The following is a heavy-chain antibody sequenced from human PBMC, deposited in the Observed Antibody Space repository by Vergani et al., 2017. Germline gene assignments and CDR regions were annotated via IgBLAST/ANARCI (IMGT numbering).Heavy chain of an antibody. CDR1: GFTFSSYS. D-gene: IGHD5-12*01. V-gene: IGHV3-21*01. CDR3: ARYITLRSGYETHSP. CDR2: ISSSSSYI. J-gene: IGHJ5*02. Sequence: EVQLVESGGGLVKPGGSLRLPCAASGFTFSSYSMDWVRQAPGKGLEWVSSISSSSSYIYYADSVKGRFTISRNNAKNSLYLQMNSLRAEDTAVYYCARYITLRSGYETHSPWGEGTLVTVSA.